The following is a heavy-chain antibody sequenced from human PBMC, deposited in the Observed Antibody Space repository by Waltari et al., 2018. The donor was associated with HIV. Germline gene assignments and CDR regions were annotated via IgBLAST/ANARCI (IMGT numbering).Heavy chain of an antibody. CDR3: ARDWWQLPSGGYFFDY. J-gene: IGHJ4*02. CDR1: RFNFTAYY. D-gene: IGHD2-15*01. CDR2: INPKSGVT. V-gene: IGHV1-2*02. Sequence: QVQLVPSGAEVKKPGASVKVSCTASRFNFTAYYVNWVRQAPGQGLEWMGWINPKSGVTHFAQNFQGRINMTRDTSIKTAYLELSRLQSDDTAVYYCARDWWQLPSGGYFFDYWGQGTLVTVSS.